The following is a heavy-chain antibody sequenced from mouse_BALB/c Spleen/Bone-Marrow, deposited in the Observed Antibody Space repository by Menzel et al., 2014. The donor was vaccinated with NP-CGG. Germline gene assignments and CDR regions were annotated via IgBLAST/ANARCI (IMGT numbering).Heavy chain of an antibody. Sequence: EVNVVESGGGLVQPGGSLKLSCATSAFTFSDYYMYWVRQTPEKRLEWVAYISNGGGSTYYPDTVKGRFTISRDNAKNTLYLQMSRLKSEDTAMYYCARNAFYRGYAMDYWGQGTSVTVSS. D-gene: IGHD2-12*01. J-gene: IGHJ4*01. CDR1: AFTFSDYY. V-gene: IGHV5-12*02. CDR2: ISNGGGST. CDR3: ARNAFYRGYAMDY.